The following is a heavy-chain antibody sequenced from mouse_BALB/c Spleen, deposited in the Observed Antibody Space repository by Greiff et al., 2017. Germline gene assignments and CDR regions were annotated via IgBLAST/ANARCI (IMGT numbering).Heavy chain of an antibody. CDR1: GFTFSDYY. Sequence: EVKLMESGGGLVKPGGSLKLSCAASGFTFSDYYMYWVRQTPEKRLEWVATISDGGSYTYYPDSVKGRFTISRVNAKNNLYLQMSSLKSEDTAMYYCARDRDGNYEEELDAMDYWGQGTSVTVSS. D-gene: IGHD2-1*01. CDR2: ISDGGSYT. CDR3: ARDRDGNYEEELDAMDY. J-gene: IGHJ4*01. V-gene: IGHV5-4*02.